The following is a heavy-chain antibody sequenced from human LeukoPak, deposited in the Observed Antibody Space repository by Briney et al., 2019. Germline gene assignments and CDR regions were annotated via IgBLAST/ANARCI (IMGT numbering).Heavy chain of an antibody. CDR3: AKDSRWPNDAFDI. J-gene: IGHJ3*02. Sequence: GGSLRLSCAVSAFTFKTYPMSWLRQAPGKGLEGVSAIGVSGDTYYAGSVKGRFTISRDNSKNTVYLQMNSLRADDTAVYYCAKDSRWPNDAFDIWGQGTLVTVSS. CDR1: AFTFKTYP. CDR2: IGVSGDT. D-gene: IGHD6-13*01. V-gene: IGHV3-23*01.